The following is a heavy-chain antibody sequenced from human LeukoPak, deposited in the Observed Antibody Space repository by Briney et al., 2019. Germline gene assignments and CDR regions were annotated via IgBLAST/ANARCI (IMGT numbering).Heavy chain of an antibody. Sequence: GGSLRLSCAASGFTFSSFGMHWVRQAPGKGLEWVAVIWYDGSNKYYADSVKGRFTVSRDNSKNTLYLQMNNLRAEDTAVYYCARVGVYSSSWNACDYWGQGTLVTVSS. D-gene: IGHD6-13*01. J-gene: IGHJ4*02. CDR2: IWYDGSNK. V-gene: IGHV3-33*01. CDR3: ARVGVYSSSWNACDY. CDR1: GFTFSSFG.